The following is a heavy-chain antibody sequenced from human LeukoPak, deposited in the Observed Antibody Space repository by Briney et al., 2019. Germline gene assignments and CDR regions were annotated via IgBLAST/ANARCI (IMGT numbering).Heavy chain of an antibody. D-gene: IGHD3-22*01. V-gene: IGHV4-34*01. CDR3: ARVFSDSSGYYWLGDY. J-gene: IGHJ4*02. CDR1: GGSFRGYY. CDR2: INHSGST. Sequence: SETLSLTCAVYGGSFRGYYWSWIRQPPGKGLEWIGEINHSGSTNYNPSLKSRVTISVDTSKNQFSLKLTSVTAADTAVYYCARVFSDSSGYYWLGDYWGQGTLVTVSS.